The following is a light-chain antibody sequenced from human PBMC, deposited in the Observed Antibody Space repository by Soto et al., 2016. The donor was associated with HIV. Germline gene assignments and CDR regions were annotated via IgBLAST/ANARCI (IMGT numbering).Light chain of an antibody. J-gene: IGKJ2*01. V-gene: IGKV1-8*01. Sequence: AIRMTQSPSSLSVSTGDRVTLFCRASESIGPYVAWYQQKPGRAPKLLIYGASSLQNEVPSRFSANGSETDFTLTISCLQSEDFATYFCHQYSSHPQTFGQGTKLEVK. CDR3: HQYSSHPQT. CDR1: ESIGPY. CDR2: GAS.